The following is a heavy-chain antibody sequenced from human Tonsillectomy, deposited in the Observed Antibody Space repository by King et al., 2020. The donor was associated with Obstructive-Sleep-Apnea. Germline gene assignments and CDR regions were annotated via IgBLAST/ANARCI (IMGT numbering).Heavy chain of an antibody. Sequence: MQLQESGGGVVQPGRSLRLSCVASGFTFSGYAMDWVRQAPGKGLEWVAVISYDGNTKYYADSVKGRFTISRDNSKKTLYLQMNRLRADDTAVYFCAKGTGRLSIAPAVDYYYGMDVWGHGTTVSVSS. CDR1: GFTFSGYA. J-gene: IGHJ6*02. D-gene: IGHD6-13*01. CDR2: ISYDGNTK. CDR3: AKGTGRLSIAPAVDYYYGMDV. V-gene: IGHV3-30*04.